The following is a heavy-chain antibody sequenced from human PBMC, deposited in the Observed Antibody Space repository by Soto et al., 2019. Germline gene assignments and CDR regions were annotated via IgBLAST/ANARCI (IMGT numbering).Heavy chain of an antibody. Sequence: EVQLLESGGGLVQPGGSLRLSCAASGFTFSSYAMSWVRQAPGKGLDWVSAISNSGGSTYYPDSVKGRFTISRDNSKNTLYLQMDSLRAEDTAVYYCAKDREPFYDSGGFYSPFHSWGQGTLVTVSS. D-gene: IGHD3-22*01. CDR2: ISNSGGST. CDR1: GFTFSSYA. J-gene: IGHJ4*02. CDR3: AKDREPFYDSGGFYSPFHS. V-gene: IGHV3-23*01.